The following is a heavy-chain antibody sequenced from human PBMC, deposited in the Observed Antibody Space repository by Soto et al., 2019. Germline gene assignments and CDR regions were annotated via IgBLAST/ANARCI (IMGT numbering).Heavy chain of an antibody. CDR3: AKEAGEMAKSSGHFDH. CDR2: ISGSGGST. J-gene: IGHJ4*02. D-gene: IGHD5-12*01. Sequence: EVQLLESGGGLVQPGGSLRLSCAASGFTFTTYAMSWVRQAPGKGLEWVSAISGSGGSTDYADSVKGRFTISRDNSKNRLYVQINCLRAEDRAVYYCAKEAGEMAKSSGHFDHWGQGTLVTVSS. V-gene: IGHV3-23*01. CDR1: GFTFTTYA.